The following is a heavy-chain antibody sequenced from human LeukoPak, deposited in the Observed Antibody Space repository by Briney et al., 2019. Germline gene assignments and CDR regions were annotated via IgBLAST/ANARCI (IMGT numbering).Heavy chain of an antibody. V-gene: IGHV3-23*01. Sequence: GGSLRLSCAASGFTFSSYAMSWVRQAPGKGLEWVSTISGGGGSTYYADSVKGRFTISRDNSKNTLYLQMNSQRAEDTAVYYCAKEIRTYYYGSGSFSSDPWGQGTLVTVSS. J-gene: IGHJ5*02. CDR2: ISGGGGST. CDR3: AKEIRTYYYGSGSFSSDP. D-gene: IGHD3-10*01. CDR1: GFTFSSYA.